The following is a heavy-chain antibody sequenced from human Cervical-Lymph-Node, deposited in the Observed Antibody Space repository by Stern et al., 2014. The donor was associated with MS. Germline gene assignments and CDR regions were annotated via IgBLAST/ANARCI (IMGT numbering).Heavy chain of an antibody. D-gene: IGHD6-6*01. Sequence: VQLVQSGAEVKKPGSSVKVSCKASGGTFSNYAIRWVRQAPGQGLEWMGGIIPIFGTANYAQKCQGRVTITADESTSKAYMELSSLRSEDTAVDYCARGGGYSSSPEPWVYWGQGTLVTVSS. CDR2: IIPIFGTA. CDR1: GGTFSNYA. CDR3: ARGGGYSSSPEPWVY. J-gene: IGHJ4*02. V-gene: IGHV1-69*12.